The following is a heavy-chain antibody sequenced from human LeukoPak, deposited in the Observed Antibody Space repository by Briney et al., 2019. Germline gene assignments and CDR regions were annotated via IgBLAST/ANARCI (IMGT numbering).Heavy chain of an antibody. V-gene: IGHV4-30-4*01. J-gene: IGHJ4*02. CDR2: IYYSGST. CDR3: AREIDGDFDY. D-gene: IGHD4-17*01. Sequence: SETLSLTCTVSGGSISSGDYYWSWIRQPPGKGLEWIGYIYYSGSTYYNPSLKGRVTISVDTSKNQFSLKLSSVTAADTAVYYCAREIDGDFDYWGQGTLVTVSS. CDR1: GGSISSGDYY.